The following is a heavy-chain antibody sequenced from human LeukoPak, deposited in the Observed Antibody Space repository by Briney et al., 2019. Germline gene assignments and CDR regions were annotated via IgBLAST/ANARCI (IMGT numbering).Heavy chain of an antibody. Sequence: GRSLRLSCVGSGFTLGTYSMHWVRQAPGKGLEWVAVISYDGRNKNYADSVKGRFTISRDNSKDTLYLQMNSLRLEDTAVFYCARDLKSLEYYYDRNGYNLGVFDTWGRGPWSPSLQ. CDR1: GFTLGTYS. J-gene: IGHJ3*02. CDR2: ISYDGRNK. CDR3: ARDLKSLEYYYDRNGYNLGVFDT. D-gene: IGHD3-22*01. V-gene: IGHV3-30*04.